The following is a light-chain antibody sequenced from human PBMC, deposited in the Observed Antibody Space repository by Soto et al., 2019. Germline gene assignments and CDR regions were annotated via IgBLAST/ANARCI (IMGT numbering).Light chain of an antibody. CDR3: QQYNNWPRT. Sequence: EIVMTQSPATLSVSPGERATLSCRASQSVSSKLGWYQQKPGQAPRLLIYGASIRATGIPARFSGSGSGTEFTLTLSSLQSEDFAVYYCQQYNNWPRTFGPGTKGDI. J-gene: IGKJ3*01. CDR1: QSVSSK. V-gene: IGKV3-15*01. CDR2: GAS.